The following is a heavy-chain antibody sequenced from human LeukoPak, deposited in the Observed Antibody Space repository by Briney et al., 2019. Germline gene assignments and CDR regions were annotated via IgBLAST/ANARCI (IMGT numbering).Heavy chain of an antibody. Sequence: ASVTVSFKASGYTFTSYGISWVRQAPGQGLEWMGWISAYNGNTNYAQKLQGRVTMTTDTSTSTAYMELRSLRSDDTAVYYCARELLIYYGSGSYYNVHDAFDIWGQGTMVTVSS. CDR2: ISAYNGNT. CDR3: ARELLIYYGSGSYYNVHDAFDI. CDR1: GYTFTSYG. V-gene: IGHV1-18*01. J-gene: IGHJ3*02. D-gene: IGHD3-10*01.